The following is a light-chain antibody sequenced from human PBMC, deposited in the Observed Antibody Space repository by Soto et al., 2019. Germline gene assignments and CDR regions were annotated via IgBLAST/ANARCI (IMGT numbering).Light chain of an antibody. V-gene: IGKV1-39*01. CDR2: AAS. CDR3: QQSSSSPPMT. CDR1: QNIDNS. J-gene: IGKJ5*01. Sequence: DIQLTQSPTSLSASLGDSVSISCRASQNIDNSLHWYRQKSGEVPEVLIYAASTLRDGVSSRIIGSRYGTEFTLTISSLLPDDFATYYCQQSSSSPPMTFGQGTRLDI.